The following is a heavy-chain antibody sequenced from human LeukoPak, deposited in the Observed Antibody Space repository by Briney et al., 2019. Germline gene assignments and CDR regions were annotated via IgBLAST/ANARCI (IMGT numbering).Heavy chain of an antibody. J-gene: IGHJ3*02. CDR3: VKHALADAFDI. V-gene: IGHV3-23*01. Sequence: PGGSLRLSCAASGFTFSNYAMRWVRQAPGKGVDWVSAISASGDATYYADSVTGRFTISRDNSKNTLYLQMNSLRAEDTAIYYCVKHALADAFDIWGQGTMVSVSS. CDR2: ISASGDAT. CDR1: GFTFSNYA. D-gene: IGHD1-1*01.